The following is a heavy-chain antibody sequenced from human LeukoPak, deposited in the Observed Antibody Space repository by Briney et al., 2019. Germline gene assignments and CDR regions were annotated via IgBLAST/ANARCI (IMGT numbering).Heavy chain of an antibody. CDR1: GFPFSSYA. D-gene: IGHD4-17*01. V-gene: IGHV3-23*01. Sequence: GGSLRLSCAASGFPFSSYAMSWVRQAPGRGLEWVSIISGSGGGTYYADSVKGRFTISGDNSKNTVYLQMNSLRAEDTALYYCAKGGVYGDYYFDYWGQGTLVTVSS. J-gene: IGHJ4*02. CDR3: AKGGVYGDYYFDY. CDR2: ISGSGGGT.